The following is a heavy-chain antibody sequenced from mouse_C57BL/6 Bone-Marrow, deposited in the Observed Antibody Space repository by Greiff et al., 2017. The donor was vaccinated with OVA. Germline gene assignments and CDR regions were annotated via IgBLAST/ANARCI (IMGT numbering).Heavy chain of an antibody. CDR1: GYTFTSYG. J-gene: IGHJ1*03. CDR2: IYPRSGNT. Sequence: QVQLKESGAELARPGASVKLSCKASGYTFTSYGISWVKQRTGQGLEWIGEIYPRSGNTYYNEKFKGKATLTADKSSSTAYIELRSLTSEDSAVYFCARMINWYFDVWGTGTTVTVSS. CDR3: ARMINWYFDV. V-gene: IGHV1-81*01. D-gene: IGHD2-4*01.